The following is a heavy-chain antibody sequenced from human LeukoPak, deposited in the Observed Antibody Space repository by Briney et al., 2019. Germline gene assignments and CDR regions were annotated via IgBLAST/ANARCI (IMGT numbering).Heavy chain of an antibody. CDR3: ARDLYTMVRGVPNWFDP. Sequence: ASVKVSCKASGYTFTGYYMHWVRQAPGQGLEWMGRINPNSGGTNHAQKFQGRVAMTRDTSISTAYMELSRLRSDDTAVYYCARDLYTMVRGVPNWFDPWGQGTLVTVSS. D-gene: IGHD3-10*01. CDR1: GYTFTGYY. CDR2: INPNSGGT. V-gene: IGHV1-2*06. J-gene: IGHJ5*02.